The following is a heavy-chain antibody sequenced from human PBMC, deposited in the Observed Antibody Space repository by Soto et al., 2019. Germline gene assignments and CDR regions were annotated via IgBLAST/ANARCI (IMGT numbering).Heavy chain of an antibody. V-gene: IGHV3-23*01. J-gene: IGHJ4*02. CDR2: ISGSGAST. Sequence: EVQLLESGGGLVQPGGSLRLSCAASGFTFSSYAMRWVRQAPVKGLEWVSAISGSGASTYYADSVKGRFTISGDNSTNTLYLQMNSLRAEDTAVYECASRGSGSYYDYWGQGTVVTVSS. D-gene: IGHD1-26*01. CDR1: GFTFSSYA. CDR3: ASRGSGSYYDY.